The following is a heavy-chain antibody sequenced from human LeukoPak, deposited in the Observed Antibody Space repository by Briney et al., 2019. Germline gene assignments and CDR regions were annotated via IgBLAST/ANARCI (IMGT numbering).Heavy chain of an antibody. V-gene: IGHV1-2*02. CDR3: ARDPAPGSSSPVSYYGMDV. Sequence: ASVKVSCKASGYTFTDYYMHCVRQAPGQGLEWMGWINPNSGVTNYAQKFQGRVTMTRDTSISTAYMELSRLRSDDTAVYYCARDPAPGSSSPVSYYGMDVWGQGTTVTVSS. CDR1: GYTFTDYY. CDR2: INPNSGVT. D-gene: IGHD6-13*01. J-gene: IGHJ6*02.